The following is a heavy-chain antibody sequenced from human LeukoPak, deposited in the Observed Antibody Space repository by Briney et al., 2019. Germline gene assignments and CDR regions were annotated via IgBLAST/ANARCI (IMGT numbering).Heavy chain of an antibody. V-gene: IGHV1-2*02. CDR2: ISPNSGGT. CDR1: EYTFTGFY. D-gene: IGHD2-2*01. Sequence: ASVKVSCKASEYTFTGFYMHWVRQAPGQGLEWMGWISPNSGGTNYAQKFQGRVTMTRDTSISTAYMELSRLRSDDTAVYYCATEELSGNSPSCCSGLGYWGQGTLVTVSS. CDR3: ATEELSGNSPSCCSGLGY. J-gene: IGHJ4*02.